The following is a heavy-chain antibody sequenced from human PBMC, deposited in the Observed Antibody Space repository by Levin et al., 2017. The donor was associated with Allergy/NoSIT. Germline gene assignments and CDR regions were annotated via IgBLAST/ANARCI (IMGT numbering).Heavy chain of an antibody. CDR2: IVSSGTMSSSGSMP. CDR3: ARTSYHGSGTAYFDY. D-gene: IGHD3-10*01. CDR1: GFTFSDYY. Sequence: AGGSLRLSCAASGFTFSDYYMSWIRQAPGKGLEWISFIVSSGTMSSSGSMPYYSDSVKGRFTISRDNAKNSVHLQMNSLRAEDTAVYYCARTSYHGSGTAYFDYWGQGTLVTVSS. J-gene: IGHJ4*02. V-gene: IGHV3-11*01.